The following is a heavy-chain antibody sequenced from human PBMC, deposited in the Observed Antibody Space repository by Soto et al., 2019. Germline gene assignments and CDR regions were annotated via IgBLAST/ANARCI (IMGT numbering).Heavy chain of an antibody. V-gene: IGHV1-69*06. CDR2: IIPIFGTA. Sequence: SVKVSCKASGGTFSSYAISWVRQAPGQGLEWMGGIIPIFGTANYAQKFRGRVTITADKSTSTAYMELSSLRSEDTAVYYCARGANFYDILTGSYYFDYWGQGTLVTVSS. CDR3: ARGANFYDILTGSYYFDY. CDR1: GGTFSSYA. J-gene: IGHJ4*02. D-gene: IGHD3-9*01.